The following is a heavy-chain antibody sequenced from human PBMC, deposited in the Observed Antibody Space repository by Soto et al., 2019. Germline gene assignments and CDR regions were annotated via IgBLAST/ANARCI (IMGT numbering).Heavy chain of an antibody. J-gene: IGHJ6*02. Sequence: QVQLVQSGAEVKKPGASVKVSCKASGYTFTSYYMHWVRQAPGQGLEWMGIINPSGGSTSYAQKFKSRVTMTRDTSTSTVYMELSSLRSEDTAVYYCARASAMTGYTGRGGMDVWGQGTTVTVSS. CDR1: GYTFTSYY. D-gene: IGHD3-9*01. V-gene: IGHV1-46*01. CDR2: INPSGGST. CDR3: ARASAMTGYTGRGGMDV.